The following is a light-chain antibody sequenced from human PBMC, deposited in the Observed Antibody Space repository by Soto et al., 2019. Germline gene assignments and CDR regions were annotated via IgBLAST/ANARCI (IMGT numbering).Light chain of an antibody. CDR2: GAS. CDR1: ESVSSNY. J-gene: IGKJ1*01. CDR3: QQYGSSPET. V-gene: IGKV3-20*01. Sequence: EIVLTQSPGTLSLSPGERATLSCRASESVSSNYLAWYLQKPGQAPILLIYGASTRATSIPGRFSDSGSGTDFTLTISRLEPEDFAVYYCQQYGSSPETLGQGTQVDMK.